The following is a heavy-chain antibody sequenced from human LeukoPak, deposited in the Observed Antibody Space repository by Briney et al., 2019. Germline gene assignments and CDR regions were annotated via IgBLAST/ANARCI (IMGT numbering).Heavy chain of an antibody. CDR3: TRDRGAYNLYDY. J-gene: IGHJ4*02. CDR1: GFTFGDYA. V-gene: IGHV3-49*03. Sequence: GGSLRLSCTASGFTFGDYAMSWIRQAPGKGLEWVGFIRSKAYGETADYAASVKGRFTISRDDSKAIAYLQMDSLKTEDTAAYHCTRDRGAYNLYDYWGQGTLVTVSS. D-gene: IGHD1-1*01. CDR2: IRSKAYGETA.